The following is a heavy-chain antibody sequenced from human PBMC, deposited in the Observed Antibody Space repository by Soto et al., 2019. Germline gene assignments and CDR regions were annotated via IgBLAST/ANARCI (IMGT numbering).Heavy chain of an antibody. Sequence: GGSLRLSCAASGFTFSSYGMHWVRQAPGKGLEWVAVISYDGSNKYYADSVKGRFTISRDNSKNTLYLQMNSLRAEDTAVYYCAKTGYCSGGSCYFFDYWGQGTLVTVSS. CDR1: GFTFSSYG. CDR2: ISYDGSNK. J-gene: IGHJ4*02. V-gene: IGHV3-30*18. D-gene: IGHD2-15*01. CDR3: AKTGYCSGGSCYFFDY.